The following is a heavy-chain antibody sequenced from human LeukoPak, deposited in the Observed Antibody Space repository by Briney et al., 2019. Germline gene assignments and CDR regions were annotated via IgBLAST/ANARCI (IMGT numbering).Heavy chain of an antibody. Sequence: SETLSLTXTVSGYSISSGYYWGWIRQPPGKGLEWIGSIYHSGSTYYNPSLKSRVTISVDTSKNQFSLKLSSVTAADTAVYYCARDWRQGMATTFGPVDYWGQGTQVTVSS. CDR1: GYSISSGYY. CDR2: IYHSGST. CDR3: ARDWRQGMATTFGPVDY. V-gene: IGHV4-38-2*02. J-gene: IGHJ4*02. D-gene: IGHD5-24*01.